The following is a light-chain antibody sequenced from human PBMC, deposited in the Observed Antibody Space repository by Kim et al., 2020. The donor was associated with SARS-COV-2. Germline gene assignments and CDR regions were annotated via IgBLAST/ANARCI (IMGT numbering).Light chain of an antibody. CDR1: NIGSKS. Sequence: APGKTARLTCGGNNIGSKSVHWYQQKPGQAPVLVIYYDSDRPSGIPERFSGSNSGNTATLTISRVEAGDEADYYCQVWDSSSASYVFGTGTKVTVL. CDR3: QVWDSSSASYV. J-gene: IGLJ1*01. V-gene: IGLV3-21*04. CDR2: YDS.